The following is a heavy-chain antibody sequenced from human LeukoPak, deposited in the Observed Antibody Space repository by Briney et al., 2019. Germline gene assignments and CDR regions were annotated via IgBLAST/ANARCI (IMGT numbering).Heavy chain of an antibody. Sequence: PGGSLRLSCAASGFTFSSYSMNWVRQAPGKGLEWVSYISSSSSTIYYADSVKGRFTISRDNAKNSLYLQMNSLRAEDTAVCYCARDMRWLQFYMDVWGKGTTVTVSS. CDR1: GFTFSSYS. CDR2: ISSSSSTI. V-gene: IGHV3-48*01. J-gene: IGHJ6*03. D-gene: IGHD5-24*01. CDR3: ARDMRWLQFYMDV.